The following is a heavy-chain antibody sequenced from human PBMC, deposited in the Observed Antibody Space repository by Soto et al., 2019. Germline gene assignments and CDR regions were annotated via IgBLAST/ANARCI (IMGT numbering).Heavy chain of an antibody. J-gene: IGHJ5*02. CDR2: LIPIFGAA. CDR3: ARGRSSPNFDP. D-gene: IGHD6-6*01. CDR1: GGTFTNYV. Sequence: QVQLVQSGAEVRKPGSSVKVSCKISGGTFTNYVISWLRQAPGQGLEWMGGLIPIFGAANLAQKFQDRVTITADESTSTVNMEFSSLTSEDTAVYYCARGRSSPNFDPWGQGTLVTVSS. V-gene: IGHV1-69*01.